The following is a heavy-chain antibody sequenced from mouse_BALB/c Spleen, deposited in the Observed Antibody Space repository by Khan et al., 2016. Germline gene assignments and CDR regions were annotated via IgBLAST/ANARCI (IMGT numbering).Heavy chain of an antibody. CDR1: GYTFTSYW. CDR3: ASGADGYYSLYY. J-gene: IGHJ4*01. D-gene: IGHD2-3*01. Sequence: QVQLQQSGAELARPGASVKLSCKASGYTFTSYWMQWVKQRPGQGLEWIGAIYPGDGDNRYTQKFKGKATLTADKSSSTAYMQLSSLASEDSAVYYCASGADGYYSLYYWGQGTSVTVSS. V-gene: IGHV1-87*01. CDR2: IYPGDGDN.